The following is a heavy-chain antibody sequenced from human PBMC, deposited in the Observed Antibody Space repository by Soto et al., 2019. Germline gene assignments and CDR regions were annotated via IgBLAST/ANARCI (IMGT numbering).Heavy chain of an antibody. D-gene: IGHD3-10*01. CDR3: ARLYGSGSYYNIDALDI. CDR1: GFTFSSYS. CDR2: ISSSSSTI. J-gene: IGHJ3*02. V-gene: IGHV3-48*01. Sequence: GGSLRLSCAASGFTFSSYSMNWVRQAPGKGLEWVSYISSSSSTIYYADSVKGRFTISRDNAKNSLYLQMNSLGAEDTAVYYCARLYGSGSYYNIDALDIWGQGTIVIVSS.